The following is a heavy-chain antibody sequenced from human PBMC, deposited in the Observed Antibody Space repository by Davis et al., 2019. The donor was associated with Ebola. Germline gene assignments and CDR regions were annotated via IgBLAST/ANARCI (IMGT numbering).Heavy chain of an antibody. D-gene: IGHD2-15*01. Sequence: GESLKISCAASGFTFSSYWMHWVRQAPGKGLVWVSRINSDGSSTSYADSVKGRFTISRDNSKNTLYLQMNSLRAEDTAVYYCAKADCSGGSCYGNDYWGQGTLVTVSS. CDR1: GFTFSSYW. V-gene: IGHV3-74*01. CDR2: INSDGSST. J-gene: IGHJ4*02. CDR3: AKADCSGGSCYGNDY.